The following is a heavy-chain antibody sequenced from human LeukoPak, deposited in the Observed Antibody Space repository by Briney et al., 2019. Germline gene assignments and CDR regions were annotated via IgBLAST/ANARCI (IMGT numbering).Heavy chain of an antibody. V-gene: IGHV4-34*01. CDR2: INHGGTT. J-gene: IGHJ4*02. CDR3: ARGLWFGDENPPYFDY. Sequence: SETLSLTCNVSHEFLSGFYWSWIRQPPGKGLEWIGDINHGGTTKFNPSLKGRVTISIDTSNNQFSLKVNSVTAADTGVYYCARGLWFGDENPPYFDYWGQGTLVTVSS. D-gene: IGHD3-10*01. CDR1: HEFLSGFY.